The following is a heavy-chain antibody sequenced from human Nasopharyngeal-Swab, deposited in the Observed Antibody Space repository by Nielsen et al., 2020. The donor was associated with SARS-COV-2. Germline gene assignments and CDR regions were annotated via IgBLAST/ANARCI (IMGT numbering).Heavy chain of an antibody. CDR3: VRDFNWGFFDY. D-gene: IGHD7-27*01. V-gene: IGHV3-72*01. CDR1: GFTFSNRY. J-gene: IGHJ4*02. Sequence: GGSLRLSCTASGFTFSNRYMDWVRQAPGKGLEWVGRIKDRAISYTAEYAASVKGRFTISRDDSKSSLYLQMNSLKSEDTAVYYCVRDFNWGFFDYWGQGALVTVSS. CDR2: IKDRAISYTA.